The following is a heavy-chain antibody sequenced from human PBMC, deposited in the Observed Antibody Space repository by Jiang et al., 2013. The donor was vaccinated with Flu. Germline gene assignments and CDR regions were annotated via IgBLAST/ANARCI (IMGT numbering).Heavy chain of an antibody. CDR3: ARATITIFGVVIMDWFDP. D-gene: IGHD3-3*01. J-gene: IGHJ5*02. CDR1: LHFTSYG. Sequence: EVKKPGAVSEGLLQGFWLHFTSYGISWVRQAPGRGLEWMGWISAYNGNTNYAQKLQGRVTMTTDTSTSTAYMELRSLRSDDTAVYYCARATITIFGVVIMDWFDPWGQGTLVTVSS. CDR2: ISAYNGNT. V-gene: IGHV1-18*01.